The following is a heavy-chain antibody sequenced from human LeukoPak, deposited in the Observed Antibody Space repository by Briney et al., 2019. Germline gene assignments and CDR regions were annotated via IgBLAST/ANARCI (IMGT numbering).Heavy chain of an antibody. CDR3: ARVWDRFDP. Sequence: PSETLSLTCTVSGGSISSSGYYWGWIRQPPGKGLEWIGYIYYSGSTNYNPSLKSRVTISVDTSKNQFSLKLSSVTAADTAVYYCARVWDRFDPWGQGTLVTVSS. V-gene: IGHV4-61*08. CDR1: GGSISSSGYY. CDR2: IYYSGST. D-gene: IGHD3-16*01. J-gene: IGHJ5*02.